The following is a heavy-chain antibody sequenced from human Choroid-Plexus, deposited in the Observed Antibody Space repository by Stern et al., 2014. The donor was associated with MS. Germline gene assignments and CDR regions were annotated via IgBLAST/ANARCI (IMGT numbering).Heavy chain of an antibody. V-gene: IGHV5-51*01. J-gene: IGHJ6*02. D-gene: IGHD2-2*01. CDR3: ARHQPAATFAMDV. Sequence: EVQLLESGAEVKKPGESLKISCKGSGYNFGDYWIGWVRQKPGKGLEWMGTIFPADSDSRYSPSFEGQVTISADESISPAFLQSSSLKASDTGIYYCARHQPAATFAMDVWGQGTTVIVSS. CDR1: GYNFGDYW. CDR2: IFPADSDS.